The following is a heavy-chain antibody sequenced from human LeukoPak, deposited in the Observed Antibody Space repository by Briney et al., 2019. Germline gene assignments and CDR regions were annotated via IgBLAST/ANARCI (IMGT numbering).Heavy chain of an antibody. D-gene: IGHD1-14*01. CDR3: AKEKGPDVTDY. Sequence: GGSLRLSCSASGFTFGSYAMAWVRRAPGKGLEWVSSIDSSGGNTYYADSVKGRFTISRDNSRNTLYLQMNSLRAEDTALYYCAKEKGPDVTDYWGQGTLVTVSS. J-gene: IGHJ4*02. CDR2: IDSSGGNT. CDR1: GFTFGSYA. V-gene: IGHV3-23*01.